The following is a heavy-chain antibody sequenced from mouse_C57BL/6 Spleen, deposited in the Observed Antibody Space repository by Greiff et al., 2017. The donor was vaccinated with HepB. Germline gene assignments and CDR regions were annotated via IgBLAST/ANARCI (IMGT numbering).Heavy chain of an antibody. J-gene: IGHJ2*01. CDR3: ARLRFGADY. Sequence: QVQLKESGAELVRPGTSVKVSCKASGYAFTNYLIEWVKQRPGQGLEWIGVINPGSGGTNYNEKFKGKATLTADKSSSTAYMQLSSLTSEDSAVYFCARLRFGADYWGQGTTLTVSS. V-gene: IGHV1-54*01. CDR2: INPGSGGT. CDR1: GYAFTNYL.